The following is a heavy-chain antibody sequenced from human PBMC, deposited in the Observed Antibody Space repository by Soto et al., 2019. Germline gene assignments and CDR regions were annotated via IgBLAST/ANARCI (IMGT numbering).Heavy chain of an antibody. CDR2: INAGNGNT. CDR1: GYTFTSYA. CDR3: AREGVIVVAYQLRTGAQFDY. Sequence: ASVKVSCKASGYTFTSYAMHWVRQAPGQRLELMGWINAGNGNTKYSQKFQGRVTITRDTSASTAYMELSSLRSEDTAVYYCAREGVIVVAYQLRTGAQFDYRGQGTLVTVSS. J-gene: IGHJ4*02. V-gene: IGHV1-3*01. D-gene: IGHD2-15*01.